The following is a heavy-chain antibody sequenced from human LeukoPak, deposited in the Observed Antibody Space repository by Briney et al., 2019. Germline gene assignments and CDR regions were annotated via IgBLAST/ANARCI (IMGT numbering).Heavy chain of an antibody. J-gene: IGHJ5*02. CDR3: AREPVAVAGIPTWFDP. CDR1: GGSISSYY. CDR2: IYTSGST. V-gene: IGHV4-4*07. Sequence: SETLSLTCTVSGGSISSYYWSWIRQPAGKGLEWIGRIYTSGSTNYNTSLKSRVTMSVDTSKNQFSLKLSSVTAADTAVYYCAREPVAVAGIPTWFDPWGQGTLVTVSS. D-gene: IGHD6-19*01.